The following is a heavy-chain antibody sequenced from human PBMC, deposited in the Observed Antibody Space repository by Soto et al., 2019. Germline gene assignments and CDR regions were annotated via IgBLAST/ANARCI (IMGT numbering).Heavy chain of an antibody. CDR2: MNPNSGDT. V-gene: IGHV1-8*01. D-gene: IGHD4-17*01. Sequence: QVQLEQSGAEVKKPGASVKVSCKASGNTFTNYEINWVRQATGQGLEYLGWMNPNSGDTAYVQKFQGRVTMTWDTSITTAYMELRSLRSEDTAVYFCARGVKYGAYSRWFDPWGQGTLVTVSS. CDR1: GNTFTNYE. J-gene: IGHJ5*02. CDR3: ARGVKYGAYSRWFDP.